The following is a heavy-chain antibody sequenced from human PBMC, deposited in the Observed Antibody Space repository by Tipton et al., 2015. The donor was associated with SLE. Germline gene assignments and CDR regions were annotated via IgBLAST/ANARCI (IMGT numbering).Heavy chain of an antibody. D-gene: IGHD3-10*01. V-gene: IGHV5-51*03. J-gene: IGHJ4*02. Sequence: QLVQSGAEVKKPGEALQISCKTSGYSFTNSWIVWFRHMPGKGLECMGMIDPSDSGTRYNPSFQGHVSMSIDRSTTTAYLQWRSLKASDTALYFCARRWVQTVFDYWGQGTLITVSS. CDR3: ARRWVQTVFDY. CDR2: IDPSDSGT. CDR1: GYSFTNSW.